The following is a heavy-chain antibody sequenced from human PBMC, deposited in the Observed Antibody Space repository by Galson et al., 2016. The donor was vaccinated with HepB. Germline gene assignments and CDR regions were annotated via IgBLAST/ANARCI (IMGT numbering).Heavy chain of an antibody. D-gene: IGHD3-10*01. CDR2: ISSSGTSK. CDR1: GFNFSDYH. Sequence: SLRLSCVASGFNFSDYHMTWIRQAPGKGLEWISYISSSGTSKYYAESLKGRCTISRDNAKKSLYLQMDSLRGDDTAVYYCARVFVGRGVIGSYLDVWGRGTLVSVSS. V-gene: IGHV3-11*04. J-gene: IGHJ2*01. CDR3: ARVFVGRGVIGSYLDV.